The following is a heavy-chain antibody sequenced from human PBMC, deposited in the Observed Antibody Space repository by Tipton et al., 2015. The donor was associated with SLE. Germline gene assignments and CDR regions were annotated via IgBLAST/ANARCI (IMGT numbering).Heavy chain of an antibody. CDR2: ISYGGGT. Sequence: TLSLTCSVSGGSINSHYWIWIRQPPGKGLEWIGYISYGGGTNNNPSLKSRVTISVDTAKNQFSLKLTSVTTADTAVYYCARGMVTWRGAIVGVDVWGQGTTVNVSS. CDR3: ARGMVTWRGAIVGVDV. D-gene: IGHD2-21*02. CDR1: GGSINSHY. V-gene: IGHV4-59*08. J-gene: IGHJ6*02.